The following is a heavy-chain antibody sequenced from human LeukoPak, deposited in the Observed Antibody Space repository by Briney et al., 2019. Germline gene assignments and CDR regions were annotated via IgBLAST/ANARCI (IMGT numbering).Heavy chain of an antibody. V-gene: IGHV3-23*01. D-gene: IGHD3-10*01. J-gene: IGHJ5*02. CDR1: GFSFRNTW. CDR3: ARDRITMVRGARFNWFDP. CDR2: ISGSGGST. Sequence: PGGSLRLSCTTSGFSFRNTWMSWVRQAPGKGLEWVSAISGSGGSTYYADSVKGRFTISRDNAENSLYLQMNSLRAEDTAVYYCARDRITMVRGARFNWFDPWGQGTLVTVSS.